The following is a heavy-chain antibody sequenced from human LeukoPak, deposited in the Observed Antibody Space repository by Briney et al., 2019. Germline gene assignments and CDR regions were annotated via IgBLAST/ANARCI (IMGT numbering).Heavy chain of an antibody. CDR1: GYSISSGYY. CDR3: AESGGSS. D-gene: IGHD2-15*01. J-gene: IGHJ5*02. CDR2: IYHSGST. V-gene: IGHV4-38-2*01. Sequence: SETLSLTCAVSGYSISSGYYWGWIRQPPGKWLEWIGSIYHSGSTYYNPSLKSRVTISVDTSKNQFSLKLSSVTAADTAVYYSAESGGSSWGKGTLVTVSS.